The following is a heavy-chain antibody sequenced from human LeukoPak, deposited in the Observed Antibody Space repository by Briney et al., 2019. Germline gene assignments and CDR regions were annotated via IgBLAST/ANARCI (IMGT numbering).Heavy chain of an antibody. D-gene: IGHD3-22*01. CDR3: VREEGMGSGYRFDY. J-gene: IGHJ4*02. CDR1: GDSVSSNGAA. CDR2: TYYRSKWYN. V-gene: IGHV6-1*01. Sequence: SQTLSLTCAISGDSVSSNGAAWNWIRQSPSRGLEWLGRTYYRSKWYNDYAMSVKSRITINPDTSKNQFSLHLNSVTPEDTAIYYCVREEGMGSGYRFDYWGQGTLVTVSS.